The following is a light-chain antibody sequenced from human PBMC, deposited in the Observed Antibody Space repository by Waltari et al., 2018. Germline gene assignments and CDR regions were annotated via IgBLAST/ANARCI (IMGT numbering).Light chain of an antibody. J-gene: IGLJ2*01. CDR2: DVS. Sequence: QSALTQPASVSGSPGQSITISCTGTSSDVGSYNYVSWYQQHPGKAPKLMIYDVSYRPSGVSNRFSGSKSGNTASLTIYGLQAEDEAEYYCSSYITTNTLELFGGGTSLTVL. V-gene: IGLV2-14*03. CDR1: SSDVGSYNY. CDR3: SSYITTNTLEL.